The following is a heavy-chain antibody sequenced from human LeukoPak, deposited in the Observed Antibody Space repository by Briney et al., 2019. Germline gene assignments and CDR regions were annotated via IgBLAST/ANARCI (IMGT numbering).Heavy chain of an antibody. CDR3: ARSFSLWSPTNYFDY. V-gene: IGHV1-69*13. CDR1: GGTFSSYA. J-gene: IGHJ4*02. Sequence: GASVKVSCKASGGTFSSYAISWVRQAPGQGLEWMGGIIPIFGTANYAQKFQGRVTITADESTSTAYMELSSLRSEDTAVYYCARSFSLWSPTNYFDYWGQGTLVTVSS. D-gene: IGHD5-18*01. CDR2: IIPIFGTA.